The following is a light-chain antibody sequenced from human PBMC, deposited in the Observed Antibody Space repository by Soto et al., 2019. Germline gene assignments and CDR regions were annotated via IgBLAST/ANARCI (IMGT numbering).Light chain of an antibody. CDR3: SSWDDSLNGHVV. V-gene: IGLV1-44*01. CDR1: ISNIRSNT. CDR2: NND. J-gene: IGLJ2*01. Sequence: QSVLTQPPSASGTPGQRVAISCSGSISNIRSNTVNWYQQLPGTAPKLLIYNNDLRPSGVPDRFSGSKSGTSASRAIGGLQSEDEGDYCCSSWDDSLNGHVVFGGGTKLTVL.